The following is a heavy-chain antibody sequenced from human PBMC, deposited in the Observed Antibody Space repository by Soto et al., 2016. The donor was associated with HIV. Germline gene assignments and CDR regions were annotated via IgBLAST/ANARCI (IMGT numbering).Heavy chain of an antibody. CDR3: ARGIGWWLTFPXY. CDR1: GGSFSGYY. D-gene: IGHD2-15*01. CDR2: INHSENT. Sequence: QVQLKQWGARLLKPSETLSLTCAVYGGSFSGYYWSWIRQSPGKGLEWIGEINHSENTNYNPSLKSRVTISVDTSKNQFSLKLNSVTAADTAIYYCARGIGWWLTFPXYWGQGTLVHRLL. V-gene: IGHV4-34*01. J-gene: IGHJ4*02.